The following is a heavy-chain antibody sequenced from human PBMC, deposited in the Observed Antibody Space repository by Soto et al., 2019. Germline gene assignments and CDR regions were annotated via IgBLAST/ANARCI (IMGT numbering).Heavy chain of an antibody. CDR3: ATRITVFGLLIPPFDP. Sequence: SETLSLTCTVSGGSISSYYWTWIRQPPGKGLEWIGYINYSEITHYNPSLKSRVTMSVDTSKNQFSLRLSSVTAADTAIYYCATRITVFGLLIPPFDPWGQGTQVTVSS. V-gene: IGHV4-59*04. D-gene: IGHD3-3*01. CDR2: INYSEIT. CDR1: GGSISSYY. J-gene: IGHJ5*02.